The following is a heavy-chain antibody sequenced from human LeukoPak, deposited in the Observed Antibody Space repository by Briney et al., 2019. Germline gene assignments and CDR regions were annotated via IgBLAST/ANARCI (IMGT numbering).Heavy chain of an antibody. Sequence: SETLSLTCAVYGGSFSGYHWSWVRQPPGKGLEWIGEINHSGSTNYNPSLKSRVTISVDTSKNQFSLKLSSVTAADTAVYYCARGVPYYYDSSGYYRENFDYWGQGTLVTVSS. V-gene: IGHV4-34*01. CDR3: ARGVPYYYDSSGYYRENFDY. CDR2: INHSGST. D-gene: IGHD3-22*01. CDR1: GGSFSGYH. J-gene: IGHJ4*02.